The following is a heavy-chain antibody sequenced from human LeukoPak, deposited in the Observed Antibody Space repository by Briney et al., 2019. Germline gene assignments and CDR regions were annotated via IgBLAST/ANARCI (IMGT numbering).Heavy chain of an antibody. J-gene: IGHJ6*02. V-gene: IGHV3-48*03. CDR1: GFTFSSYE. D-gene: IGHD5-18*01. CDR3: AKSTDTAMVDGMDV. CDR2: ISGGGDTT. Sequence: GGSLRLSCAASGFTFSSYEMNWVRQAPGKGLEWLSYISGGGDTTLYADSVKGRFTISRDNAKNSLYLQMNSLRAEDTAVYYCAKSTDTAMVDGMDVWGQGTTVTVSS.